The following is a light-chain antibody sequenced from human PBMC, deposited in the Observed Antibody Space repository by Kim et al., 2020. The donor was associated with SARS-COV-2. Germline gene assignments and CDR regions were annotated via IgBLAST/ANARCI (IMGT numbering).Light chain of an antibody. V-gene: IGLV7-46*01. CDR1: TGTVASGHS. CDR2: DTN. J-gene: IGLJ3*02. Sequence: PGGAVTITRESRTGTVASGHSPYWFQQRPGQAPRSLIYDTNRKHSRAPARFSGSLLGGKAALTLSGAQPDDEADYYCLLSSGAVRVFGGGTQLTVL. CDR3: LLSSGAVRV.